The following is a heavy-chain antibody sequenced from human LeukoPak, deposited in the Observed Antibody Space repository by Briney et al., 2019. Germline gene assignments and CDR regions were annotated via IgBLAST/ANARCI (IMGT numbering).Heavy chain of an antibody. V-gene: IGHV3-21*01. D-gene: IGHD2-15*01. CDR3: ARESSLADVFDY. J-gene: IGHJ4*02. CDR2: ISSSSSYI. CDR1: GFTFSSYS. Sequence: GGSLRLSCAASGFTFSSYSMNWVRQAPGKGLEWVSSISSSSSYIYYADSVKGRFTISRDNAKNSLYLQMNSLRAEDTAVYYCARESSLADVFDYWGQGTLVTVSS.